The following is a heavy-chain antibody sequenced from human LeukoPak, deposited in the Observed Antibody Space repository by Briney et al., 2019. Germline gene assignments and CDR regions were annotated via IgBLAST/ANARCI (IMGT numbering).Heavy chain of an antibody. V-gene: IGHV4-39*01. J-gene: IGHJ4*02. CDR1: GGSISSYY. CDR2: IYYSGST. D-gene: IGHD3-3*01. CDR3: AGTGKYDYYFDY. Sequence: SQTLSLTCTVSGGSISSYYWGWIRQPPGKGLEWIGSIYYSGSTYYNPSLKSRVTISVDTSKNQFSLKLSSVTAADTAVYYCAGTGKYDYYFDYWGQGTLVTVSS.